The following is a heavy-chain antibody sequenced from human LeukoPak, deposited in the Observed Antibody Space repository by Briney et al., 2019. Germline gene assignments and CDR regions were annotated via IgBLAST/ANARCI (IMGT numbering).Heavy chain of an antibody. J-gene: IGHJ5*02. CDR3: ARDGEPQWLVLWFDP. Sequence: PSETLSLTCTVSGYSISSGYYWGWIRQPPGKGLEWIGSIYYSGSTYYNPSLKSRVTISVDTSKNQFSLKLSSVTAADTAVYYCARDGEPQWLVLWFDPWGQGTLVTVSS. CDR1: GYSISSGYY. D-gene: IGHD6-19*01. V-gene: IGHV4-38-2*02. CDR2: IYYSGST.